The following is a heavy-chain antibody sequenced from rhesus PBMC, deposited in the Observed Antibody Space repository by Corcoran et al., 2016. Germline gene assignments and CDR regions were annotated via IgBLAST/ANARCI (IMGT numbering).Heavy chain of an antibody. CDR1: GFTFSSYG. Sequence: GGGLVQPGGSLKLSCAAFGFTFSSYGMSWVRKAQGKGLEWVSAIYSGGGSTYYVDTVKGRFTISRDNPKNTLSLQMNSLRAEDTAVYYCAKAALYYYGSGYYIDYWGQGVLVTVSS. D-gene: IGHD3-28*01. CDR2: IYSGGGST. CDR3: AKAALYYYGSGYYIDY. J-gene: IGHJ4*01. V-gene: IGHV3S5*01.